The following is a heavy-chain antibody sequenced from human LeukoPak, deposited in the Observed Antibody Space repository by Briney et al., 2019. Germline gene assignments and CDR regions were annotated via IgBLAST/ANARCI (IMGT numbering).Heavy chain of an antibody. CDR1: GYKFNTYW. V-gene: IGHV5-51*01. J-gene: IGHJ3*01. CDR3: ARPNITSYYDSRGSDAFDV. CDR2: IYPGDSDT. Sequence: GESLKISCQGSGYKFNTYWIAWVRQMPGKGLEWMGIIYPGDSDTRYSPSFQGQVTISADKSVSTAYLHWSSLKASDTAIYYCARPNITSYYDSRGSDAFDVWAKEQWSPSLQ. D-gene: IGHD3-22*01.